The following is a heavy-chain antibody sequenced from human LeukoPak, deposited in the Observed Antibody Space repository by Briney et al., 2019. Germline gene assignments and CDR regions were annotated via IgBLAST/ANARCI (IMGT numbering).Heavy chain of an antibody. CDR3: ARGGKYYYYYGMDV. J-gene: IGHJ6*02. V-gene: IGHV4-59*01. Sequence: PSETLSLTCTVSGGSISGYCWSWTRQPPGKGLEWIGYIYYSGTTNYNPSLKSRVTISLDTSKNQFSLRLSSVTAADTAVYYCARGGKYYYYYGMDVWGQGTTVTVSS. CDR2: IYYSGTT. CDR1: GGSISGYC. D-gene: IGHD3-10*01.